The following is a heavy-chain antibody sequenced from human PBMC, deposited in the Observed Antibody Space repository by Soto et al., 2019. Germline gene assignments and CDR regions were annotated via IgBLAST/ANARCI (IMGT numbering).Heavy chain of an antibody. CDR3: SREEQQCSSAFDV. D-gene: IGHD5-18*01. Sequence: LQTLSLTSALSGDNVFSTSAASKWIRQSPSRGLEWLGRTYYRLKWYYHYADSVKSRISIIPDASRNQISLQLNSVTPEDTAVYYCSREEQQCSSAFDVWGQGTVVTVSS. J-gene: IGHJ3*01. V-gene: IGHV6-1*01. CDR2: TYYRLKWYY. CDR1: GDNVFSTSAA.